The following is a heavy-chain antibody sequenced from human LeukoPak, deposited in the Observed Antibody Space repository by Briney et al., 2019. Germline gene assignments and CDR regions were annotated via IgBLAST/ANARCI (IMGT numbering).Heavy chain of an antibody. J-gene: IGHJ4*02. V-gene: IGHV4-38-2*01. CDR3: AAYCSGGSCYSDSDY. CDR2: IYHSGST. D-gene: IGHD2-15*01. Sequence: SETLSLTCAVSGYSISSGYYWGLIRQPPGKGLEWIGSIYHSGSTYYNPSLKSRVTISVDTSKNQFSLKLSSVTAADTAVYYCAAYCSGGSCYSDSDYWGQGTLVTVSS. CDR1: GYSISSGYY.